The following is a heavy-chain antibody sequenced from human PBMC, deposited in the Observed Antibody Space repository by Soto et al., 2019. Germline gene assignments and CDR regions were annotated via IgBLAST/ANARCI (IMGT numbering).Heavy chain of an antibody. J-gene: IGHJ4*02. CDR2: MNPNSGNT. Sequence: ASVKVSCKASGYTFTSYDINWVRQATGQGLEWMGWMNPNSGNTGYAQKFQGRVTMTRNTSISTAYMELSSLRSEDTAVYYCARGRKARGVMVLWYWGQGALVTVSS. CDR1: GYTFTSYD. D-gene: IGHD3-10*01. CDR3: ARGRKARGVMVLWY. V-gene: IGHV1-8*01.